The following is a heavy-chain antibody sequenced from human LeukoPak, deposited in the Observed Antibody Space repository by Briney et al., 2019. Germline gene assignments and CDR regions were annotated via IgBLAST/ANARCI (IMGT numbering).Heavy chain of an antibody. CDR2: INHSGST. CDR3: AREQWLVRGWFDP. J-gene: IGHJ5*02. D-gene: IGHD6-19*01. CDR1: GGSFSGYY. V-gene: IGHV4-34*01. Sequence: SETLSLTCAVYGGSFSGYYWNWIRQPPGKGLEWIGEINHSGSTNYNPSLKSRVTISVDTSKNQFSLKLSSVTAADTAVYYCAREQWLVRGWFDPWGQGTLVTVSS.